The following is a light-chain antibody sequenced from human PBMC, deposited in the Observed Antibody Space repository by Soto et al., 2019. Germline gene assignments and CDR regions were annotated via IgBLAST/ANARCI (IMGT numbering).Light chain of an antibody. V-gene: IGLV2-14*03. CDR1: SSDVGGYNY. CDR2: DVS. CDR3: SSYTSTSTLRL. Sequence: QSVLTQPASVSGSPGQSITISCRGTSSDVGGYNYVSWYQIHPGEAPKLIIYDVSNRPSGASNRFSGSKSGNTASLTISGLQAEDEADYFCSSYTSTSTLRLFGGGTQLTVL. J-gene: IGLJ2*01.